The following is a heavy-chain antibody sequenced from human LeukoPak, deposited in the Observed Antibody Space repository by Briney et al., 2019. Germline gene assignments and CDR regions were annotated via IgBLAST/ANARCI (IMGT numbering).Heavy chain of an antibody. CDR1: GFTFISYP. CDR2: ISSNGGST. Sequence: GGSLRLSCAPSGFTFISYPMHWVRQAPGKGLEYVSAISSNGGSTYYANSVKGRFTISRDNSKNTLYLQMGSLRAEDTAVYYCAAPPPWEPNRFFHYWGQGTLVTVSS. CDR3: AAPPPWEPNRFFHY. V-gene: IGHV3-64*01. D-gene: IGHD1-14*01. J-gene: IGHJ4*02.